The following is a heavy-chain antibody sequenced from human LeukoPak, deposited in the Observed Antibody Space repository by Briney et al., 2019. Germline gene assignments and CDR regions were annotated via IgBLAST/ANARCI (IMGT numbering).Heavy chain of an antibody. CDR2: INPSGGST. Sequence: ASVKVSCKASGYTFTSYYMHWVRQAPGQGLEWMGIINPSGGSTSYAQKFQGRVTMTRDMSTSTVYMELSSLRSEDTAVYYCARAPRNNDYVWGSYRLLGDWGQGTLVTVSS. V-gene: IGHV1-46*01. J-gene: IGHJ4*02. CDR3: ARAPRNNDYVWGSYRLLGD. CDR1: GYTFTSYY. D-gene: IGHD3-16*02.